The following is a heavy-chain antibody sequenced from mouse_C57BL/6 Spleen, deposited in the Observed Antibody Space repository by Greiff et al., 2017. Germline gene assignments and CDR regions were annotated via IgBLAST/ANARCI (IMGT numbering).Heavy chain of an antibody. J-gene: IGHJ3*01. CDR1: GYTFTGYW. CDR3: SSYYDYDGEGTWFAY. CDR2: ILPGSGST. V-gene: IGHV1-9*01. D-gene: IGHD2-4*01. Sequence: QVQLQQSGAELMKPGASVKLSCKATGYTFTGYWIEWVKQRPGHGLEWIGEILPGSGSTNYNEKFKGKATFTADTSSNTAYMQLSSLTTEDSAIYYWSSYYDYDGEGTWFAYWGQGTLVTVSA.